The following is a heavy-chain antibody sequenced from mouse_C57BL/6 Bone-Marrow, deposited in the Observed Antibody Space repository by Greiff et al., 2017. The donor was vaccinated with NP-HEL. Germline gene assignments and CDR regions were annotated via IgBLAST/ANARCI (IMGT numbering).Heavy chain of an antibody. D-gene: IGHD2-2*01. V-gene: IGHV1-64*01. CDR3: ARCLWLRREFAY. CDR2: IHPNSGST. CDR1: GYTFTSYW. Sequence: QVQLQQPGAELVKPGASVKLSCKASGYTFTSYWMHWVKQRPGQGLEWIGMIHPNSGSTNYNEKFKSKATLTVDKSSSTAYMQLSSLTSEDSAVDYCARCLWLRREFAYWGQGTLVTVSA. J-gene: IGHJ3*01.